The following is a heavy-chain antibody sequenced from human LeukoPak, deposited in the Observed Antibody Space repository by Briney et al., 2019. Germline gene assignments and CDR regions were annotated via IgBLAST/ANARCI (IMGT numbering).Heavy chain of an antibody. J-gene: IGHJ3*02. Sequence: PSETLSLTCTVSGGSISSYYWSWIRQPPGKGLEWIGYIYYSGSTNYNPSLKSRATISVDTSKNQFSLKLSSVTAADTAVYYCARHSAVAGTGLGAFDIWGQGTMVTVSS. CDR1: GGSISSYY. CDR3: ARHSAVAGTGLGAFDI. V-gene: IGHV4-59*08. D-gene: IGHD6-19*01. CDR2: IYYSGST.